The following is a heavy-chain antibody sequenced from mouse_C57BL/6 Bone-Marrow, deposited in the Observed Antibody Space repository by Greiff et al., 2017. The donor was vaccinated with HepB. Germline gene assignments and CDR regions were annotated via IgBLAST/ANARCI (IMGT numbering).Heavy chain of an antibody. J-gene: IGHJ4*01. V-gene: IGHV7-3*01. CDR3: ARYRGYYYCSTMDY. D-gene: IGHD1-1*01. CDR2: IRNKANGYTT. Sequence: EVMLVESGGGLVQPGGSLSLSCAASGFTFTDYYMSWVRQPPGKALEWLGFIRNKANGYTTEYSASVKGRFTISRDNSQSILYLQLNALRAEDSATYYCARYRGYYYCSTMDYWGQGTSVTVSS. CDR1: GFTFTDYY.